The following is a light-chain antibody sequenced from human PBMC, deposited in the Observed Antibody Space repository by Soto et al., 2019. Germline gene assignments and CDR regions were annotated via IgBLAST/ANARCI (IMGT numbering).Light chain of an antibody. Sequence: QSVLTQPPSASRTPGQRIIISCSGSSSNLGPDTLSWYQQLPGTAPKLLIYSNNQRPSGVPDRFSGSKSGTSASLAISGLQSEDEADYYCAAWDDSLYGWVFGGGTKLTVL. CDR2: SNN. CDR3: AAWDDSLYGWV. J-gene: IGLJ3*02. CDR1: SSNLGPDT. V-gene: IGLV1-44*01.